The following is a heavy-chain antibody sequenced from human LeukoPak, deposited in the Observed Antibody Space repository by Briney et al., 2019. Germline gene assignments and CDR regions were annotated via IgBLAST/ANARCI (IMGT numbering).Heavy chain of an antibody. CDR3: ITWRWFDP. CDR1: GFTFSRYG. Sequence: GGSLRLSCAASGFTFSRYGMHWVRQAPGKGLEWVGRIKSKTDGGTADYAAPGKGRFTISRDDSKNTMYLQMNSLKTEDTAVYYCITWRWFDPWGQGTLVTVSS. J-gene: IGHJ5*02. V-gene: IGHV3-15*01. CDR2: IKSKTDGGTA.